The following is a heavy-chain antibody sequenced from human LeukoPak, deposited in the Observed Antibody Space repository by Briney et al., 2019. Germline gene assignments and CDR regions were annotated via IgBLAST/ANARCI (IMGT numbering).Heavy chain of an antibody. D-gene: IGHD3-10*01. CDR2: MSYRGST. V-gene: IGHV4-59*01. Sequence: SETLSLTCTVSGGSINSYYWNWIRQPPGRGLEWIGHMSYRGSTYFNPSLRSRVTMSLDTSKNQFSLKLSSVTAADTAVYYCARSRQASGLFSSWGQGTLVVVSS. CDR3: ARSRQASGLFSS. J-gene: IGHJ5*02. CDR1: GGSINSYY.